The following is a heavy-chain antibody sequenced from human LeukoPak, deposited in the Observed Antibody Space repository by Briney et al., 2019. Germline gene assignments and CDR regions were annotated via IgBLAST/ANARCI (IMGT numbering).Heavy chain of an antibody. CDR1: GYSFTSYW. V-gene: IGHV5-51*01. Sequence: GESLKISCKGSGYSFTSYWIGWVRQMPGKGLEWMGIIYPGDSDTRYSPSFQGQVTISADKSISTAYLQWSSLKASDTAMYYCARHGPYDSSGYYYASDYWGQGTLVTVSS. CDR3: ARHGPYDSSGYYYASDY. J-gene: IGHJ4*02. CDR2: IYPGDSDT. D-gene: IGHD3-22*01.